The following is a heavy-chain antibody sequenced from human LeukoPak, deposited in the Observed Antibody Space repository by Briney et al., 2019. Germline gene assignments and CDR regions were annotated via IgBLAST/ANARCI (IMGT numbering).Heavy chain of an antibody. D-gene: IGHD5-18*01. Sequence: PSETLSLTCAVYGGSFSGYYWSCIRQPPGKGLEWIGEINHSGSTNYNPPLKSRVTISVDTSKNQFSLKLSSVTAADTAVYYCARGGILYSYGLKYYFDHWGQGTLVTVSS. CDR3: ARGGILYSYGLKYYFDH. V-gene: IGHV4-34*01. J-gene: IGHJ4*02. CDR1: GGSFSGYY. CDR2: INHSGST.